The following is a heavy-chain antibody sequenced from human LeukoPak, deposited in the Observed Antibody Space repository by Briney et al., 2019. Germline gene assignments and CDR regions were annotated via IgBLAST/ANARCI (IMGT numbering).Heavy chain of an antibody. J-gene: IGHJ4*02. CDR3: AKGSLRFLEWLYFDY. D-gene: IGHD3-3*01. CDR1: GFTFSSYA. V-gene: IGHV3-23*01. Sequence: QAGGSLRLSCAASGFTFSSYAMSWVRQAPGKGLEWVSAISGSGGSTYYADSVKGRFTISRDNSKNTLYLQMNSLRAEDTAVYYCAKGSLRFLEWLYFDYWGQGTLVTVSS. CDR2: ISGSGGST.